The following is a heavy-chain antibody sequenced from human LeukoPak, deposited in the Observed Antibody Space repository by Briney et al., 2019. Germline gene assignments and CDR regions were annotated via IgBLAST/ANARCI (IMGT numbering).Heavy chain of an antibody. CDR2: ISDNGLRT. CDR1: GFTSSNFV. D-gene: IGHD5-12*01. J-gene: IGHJ4*02. CDR3: ARDRIGIYSSDY. Sequence: GGSYRVSCAASGFTSSNFVVNWVSQAPGKGLEWVAFISDNGLRTYYLESVKGLFTISRDDSKNTLYLQMNSLRVEDTAVYYCARDRIGIYSSDYWGGDTVVRVSS. V-gene: IGHV3-33*08.